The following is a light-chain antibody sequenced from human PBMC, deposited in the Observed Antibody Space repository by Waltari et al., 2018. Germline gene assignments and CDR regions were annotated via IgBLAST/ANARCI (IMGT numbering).Light chain of an antibody. J-gene: IGLJ1*01. CDR2: EVT. CDR3: SSYAHNNHFV. Sequence: QSVLTQPPSATGSPGPSVTISCTGTNSDVGAYNYVPWYQQHPGKVPKLLIYEVTKRPSGVPDRFSGSKSGNTASLTVSGLQADDEADYYCSSYAHNNHFVFGTGTKVTVL. V-gene: IGLV2-8*01. CDR1: NSDVGAYNY.